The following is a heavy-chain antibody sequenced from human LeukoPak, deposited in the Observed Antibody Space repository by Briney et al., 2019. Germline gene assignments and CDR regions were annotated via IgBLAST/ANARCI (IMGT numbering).Heavy chain of an antibody. D-gene: IGHD3-22*01. CDR1: GFTFDDYA. CDR2: ISWNSGSI. V-gene: IGHV3-9*01. J-gene: IGHJ4*02. Sequence: QPGRSLRLSCAASGFTFDDYAMHWVRQAPGKGLEWVSGISWNSGSIGYADSVKGRFTISRDNAKNSLYLQMNSLRAEDTALYYCAKGGKMYYDSSGYPDWGQGTLVTVSS. CDR3: AKGGKMYYDSSGYPD.